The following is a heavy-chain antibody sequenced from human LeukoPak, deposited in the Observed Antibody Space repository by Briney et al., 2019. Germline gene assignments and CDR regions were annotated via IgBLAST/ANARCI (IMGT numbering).Heavy chain of an antibody. J-gene: IGHJ5*02. V-gene: IGHV3-7*04. D-gene: IGHD1-26*01. CDR3: AVDGHYPRFDP. CDR2: MNEDGSVK. Sequence: GGSLRLSCAASGFTFSSLWMAWVRQAPGKGLEWVANMNEDGSVKNYVVSVKGRFTISRDNAKSSLYLQMSNLRAEDTAVYYCAVDGHYPRFDPWGQGTLVTVPS. CDR1: GFTFSSLW.